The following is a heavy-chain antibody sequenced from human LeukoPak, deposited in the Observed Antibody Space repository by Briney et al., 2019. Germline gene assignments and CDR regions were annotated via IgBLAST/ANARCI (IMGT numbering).Heavy chain of an antibody. CDR3: AKGLGYSYGYPFDY. V-gene: IGHV3-9*01. CDR1: GFTFDDYA. CDR2: ISWNSGSI. J-gene: IGHJ4*02. D-gene: IGHD5-18*01. Sequence: PGRSLRLSCAASGFTFDDYAMHWVRQAPGKGLERVSGISWNSGSIGYADSVKGRFTISRDNAKNSLYLQMNSLRAEDTALYYCAKGLGYSYGYPFDYWGQGTLVTVSS.